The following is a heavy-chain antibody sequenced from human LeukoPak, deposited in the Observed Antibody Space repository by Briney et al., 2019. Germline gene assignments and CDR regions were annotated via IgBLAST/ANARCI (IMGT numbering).Heavy chain of an antibody. CDR2: ISGSGGST. J-gene: IGHJ5*02. Sequence: GGSLRLSCVASGFTFSSYAMSWVRQAPGKGLEWVSAISGSGGSTYYADSVKGRFTISRDNSKNTLYPQMTSLRAEDTAVYYCATSPTFDPWGQGTLVTVSS. V-gene: IGHV3-23*01. CDR3: ATSPTFDP. CDR1: GFTFSSYA.